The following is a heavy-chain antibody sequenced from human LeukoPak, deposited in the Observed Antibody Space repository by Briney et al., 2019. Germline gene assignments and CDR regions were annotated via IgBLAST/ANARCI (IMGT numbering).Heavy chain of an antibody. V-gene: IGHV4-59*08. CDR3: VHSSGYYSVDY. D-gene: IGHD3-22*01. Sequence: SETLSLTCTVSGGSISSYYWSWIRQPPGKGLEWIGYIYYSGSTNYNPSLKSRVTISVDTSKNQFSLKLSSVAAADTAVYYCVHSSGYYSVDYWGQGTLVTVSS. CDR2: IYYSGST. CDR1: GGSISSYY. J-gene: IGHJ4*02.